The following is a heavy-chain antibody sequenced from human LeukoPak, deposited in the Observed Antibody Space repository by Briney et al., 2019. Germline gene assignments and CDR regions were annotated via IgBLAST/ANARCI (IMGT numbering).Heavy chain of an antibody. V-gene: IGHV4-61*02. D-gene: IGHD3-10*01. J-gene: IGHJ4*02. CDR2: IYTSGST. Sequence: SETLSLTCTVSGGSISSGSYYWSWIRQPAGKGLEWIGRIYTSGSTNYNPSLKSRVTISVDTSKNQFSLKLSSVTAADTAVYYCARALDRGPLLWFGEFPYFDYWGQGTLVTVSS. CDR1: GGSISSGSYY. CDR3: ARALDRGPLLWFGEFPYFDY.